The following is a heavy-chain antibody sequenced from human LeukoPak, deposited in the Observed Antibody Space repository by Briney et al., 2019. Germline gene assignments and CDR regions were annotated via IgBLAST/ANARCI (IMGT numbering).Heavy chain of an antibody. CDR1: GGSFSGYY. CDR2: INHSGST. D-gene: IGHD3-10*01. V-gene: IGHV4-34*01. Sequence: SETLSLTCAVYGGSFSGYYWSWIRQPPGKGLEWIGEINHSGSTNYNPSLKSRVTISVDTSKNQFSLKLSSVTAADTAVYYCARALRDSYYFDYWGQGTLVTVSS. J-gene: IGHJ4*02. CDR3: ARALRDSYYFDY.